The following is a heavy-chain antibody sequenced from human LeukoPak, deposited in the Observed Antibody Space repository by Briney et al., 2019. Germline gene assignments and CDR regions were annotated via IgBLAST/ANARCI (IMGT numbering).Heavy chain of an antibody. J-gene: IGHJ4*02. CDR2: IRGSGGNT. Sequence: PGGSLRLSCAASGFTFSSHAMTWVRQASGKGLEWVSSIRGSGGNTYYADSVKGRFTISRDNFQNTLYLQMNSLRAEDTAVYYCAKGGGRATYYFAYWGQGTLVTVSS. CDR3: AKGGGRATYYFAY. CDR1: GFTFSSHA. V-gene: IGHV3-23*01. D-gene: IGHD3-16*01.